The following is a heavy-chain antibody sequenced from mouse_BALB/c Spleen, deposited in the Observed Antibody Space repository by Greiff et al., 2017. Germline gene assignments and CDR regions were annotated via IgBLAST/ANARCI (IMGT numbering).Heavy chain of an antibody. D-gene: IGHD2-2*01. CDR1: GYTFTSYW. CDR2: INPSNGRT. J-gene: IGHJ3*01. V-gene: IGHV1S81*02. Sequence: VQLQQPGAELVKPGASVKLSCKASGYTFTSYWMHWVKQRPGQGLEWIGEINPSNGRTNYNEKFKSKATLTVDKSSSTAYMQLSSLTSEDSAVYYCAGGDGNDVGVWFAYWGQGTLVTVSA. CDR3: AGGDGNDVGVWFAY.